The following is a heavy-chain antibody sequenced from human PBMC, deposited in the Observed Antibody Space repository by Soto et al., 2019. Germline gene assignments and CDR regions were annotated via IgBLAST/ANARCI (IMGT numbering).Heavy chain of an antibody. V-gene: IGHV3-53*01. J-gene: IGHJ4*02. CDR1: GFTVSSNY. Sequence: EVQLVESGGGLIQPGGSLRLSCAASGFTVSSNYMSWVRQAPGKGLEWVSVIYSGGSTYYADSVKGRFTISRDNSKNTLYLQMNSLRAEDTAVYYCASLPYGTNGVWRTKWGQGTLVTVSS. CDR3: ASLPYGTNGVWRTK. CDR2: IYSGGST. D-gene: IGHD2-8*01.